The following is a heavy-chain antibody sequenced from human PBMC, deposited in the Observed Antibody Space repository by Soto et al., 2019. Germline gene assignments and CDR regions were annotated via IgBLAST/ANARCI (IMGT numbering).Heavy chain of an antibody. J-gene: IGHJ6*02. CDR2: IYHSGST. V-gene: IGHV4-59*12. Sequence: SETLSLTCTVSGGSISSYYWSWIRQPPGKGLEWIGNIYHSGSTYYNPSLKSRVTISIDTSRNQLSLQLTSVTAEDTAVYYCARRADYYYYYGMDVWGQGTTVTVSS. CDR1: GGSISSYY. CDR3: ARRADYYYYYGMDV.